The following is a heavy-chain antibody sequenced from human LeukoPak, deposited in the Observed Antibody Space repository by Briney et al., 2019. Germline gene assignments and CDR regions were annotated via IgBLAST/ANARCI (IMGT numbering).Heavy chain of an antibody. D-gene: IGHD6-6*01. V-gene: IGHV1-2*02. Sequence: ASVNVSCKASGYTFTGYYMHWVRQAPGQGLEWMGWINPNRGGTNYAQKFQGRVTMTRETSISTAYMELSRLRSDDTAVYYCAEGGSSSSEVWGQGTLVTVSS. CDR3: AEGGSSSSEV. J-gene: IGHJ4*02. CDR2: INPNRGGT. CDR1: GYTFTGYY.